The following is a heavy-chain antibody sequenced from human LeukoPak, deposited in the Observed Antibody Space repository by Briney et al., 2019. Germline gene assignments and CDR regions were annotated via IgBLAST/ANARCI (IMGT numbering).Heavy chain of an antibody. J-gene: IGHJ3*02. CDR3: ARVSYGDYDLAFDI. D-gene: IGHD4-17*01. Sequence: SETLSLTCTVSGGSISSYYWSWIRQPAGKGLEWIGRIHPSGSTIYNPSLKSRVTMSIDTSKNQFSLKLNSVTAADTAVYYCARVSYGDYDLAFDIWGQGTMVTVSS. CDR1: GGSISSYY. CDR2: IHPSGST. V-gene: IGHV4-4*07.